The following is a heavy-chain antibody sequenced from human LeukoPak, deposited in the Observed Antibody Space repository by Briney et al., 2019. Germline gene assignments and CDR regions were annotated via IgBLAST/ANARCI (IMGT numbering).Heavy chain of an antibody. Sequence: GGSLRLSCAASGFTFSSYGMHWVRQAPGKGLEWVAFIRYDGSNKYYADSVKGRFTISRDNSKNTLYLQMNSLRAEDTAVYYCAKATPRLGPRSWPDYWGQGTLVTVSS. CDR2: IRYDGSNK. CDR3: AKATPRLGPRSWPDY. CDR1: GFTFSSYG. V-gene: IGHV3-30*02. J-gene: IGHJ4*02.